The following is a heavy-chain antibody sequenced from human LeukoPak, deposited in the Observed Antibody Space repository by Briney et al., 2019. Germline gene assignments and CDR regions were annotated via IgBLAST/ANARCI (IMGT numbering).Heavy chain of an antibody. V-gene: IGHV4-4*02. CDR2: IIHSGNT. CDR3: TGYDIPYTFEF. Sequence: PSGTLSLTCAVSGDSISRGTWWTWVRRSPGEGLQWIGDIIHSGNTNYNPSLRSRLTISLDKSRNQFSLKLNSVTAADTAVYYCTGYDIPYTFEFWGQGTLVTVSS. J-gene: IGHJ4*02. D-gene: IGHD2-2*01. CDR1: GDSISRGTW.